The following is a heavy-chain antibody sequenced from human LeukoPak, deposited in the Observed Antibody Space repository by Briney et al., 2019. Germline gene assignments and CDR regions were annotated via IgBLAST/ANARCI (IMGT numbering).Heavy chain of an antibody. CDR1: GYTFTGYY. V-gene: IGHV1-2*02. Sequence: GASVKVSCKASGYTFTGYYMHWERQAPGQGLEWMGWVNPNSGATKYAEKFQGRVTMTRDTSINTAYMDLSRLTSDDTAVFYCARGFFRYGSSFDFWGQGTLVTVSS. J-gene: IGHJ4*02. CDR3: ARGFFRYGSSFDF. CDR2: VNPNSGAT. D-gene: IGHD3-10*01.